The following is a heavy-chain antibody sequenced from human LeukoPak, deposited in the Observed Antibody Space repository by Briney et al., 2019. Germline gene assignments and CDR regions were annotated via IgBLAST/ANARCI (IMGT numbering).Heavy chain of an antibody. Sequence: SGRSLILSCAAAGFTFSNDCMDSVRQAPGKGLEWVAVIWSDGSNQFYADSVKGRFTISRDHCQKTVFLQMSSLRPEDTALYYCAKDAQRGFDYSNSLQYWGQGTLVTVSS. CDR2: IWSDGSNQ. CDR1: GFTFSNDC. D-gene: IGHD4-11*01. J-gene: IGHJ4*02. CDR3: AKDAQRGFDYSNSLQY. V-gene: IGHV3-33*06.